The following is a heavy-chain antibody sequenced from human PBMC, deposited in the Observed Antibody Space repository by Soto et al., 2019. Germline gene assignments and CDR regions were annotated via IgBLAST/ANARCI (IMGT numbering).Heavy chain of an antibody. CDR2: IYHSGST. J-gene: IGHJ6*02. CDR3: ARGGYCSGGSCYMDYYGMDV. D-gene: IGHD2-15*01. Sequence: SETLSLTCAVSGGSISSGGYSWSWIRQPPGKGLEWIGYIYHSGSTYYNPSLKSRVTISVDRSKNQFSLRLSPVTAADTAVYYCARGGYCSGGSCYMDYYGMDVWGQGTTVTVSS. CDR1: GGSISSGGYS. V-gene: IGHV4-30-2*01.